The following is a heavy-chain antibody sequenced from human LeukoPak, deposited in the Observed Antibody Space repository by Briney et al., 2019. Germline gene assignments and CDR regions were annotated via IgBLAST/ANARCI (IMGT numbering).Heavy chain of an antibody. Sequence: GGSLRLSCAASGFTFSSYAMSWVRQAPGKGLEWVSAISSSTYYADSVKGRFTISRDNSKNTLYLQMNSLRAEDTAVYYCAKTLEYSSSSGAFDIWGQGTMVTVSS. D-gene: IGHD6-6*01. V-gene: IGHV3-23*01. CDR1: GFTFSSYA. J-gene: IGHJ3*02. CDR3: AKTLEYSSSSGAFDI. CDR2: ISSST.